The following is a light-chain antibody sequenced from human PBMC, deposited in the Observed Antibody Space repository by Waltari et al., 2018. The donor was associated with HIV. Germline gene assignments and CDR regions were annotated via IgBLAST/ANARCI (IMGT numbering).Light chain of an antibody. CDR3: YSYTNSHTRV. V-gene: IGLV2-14*01. CDR1: SSDVGGYNV. Sequence: QSALTQPASASGSPGQSITLSCPGTSSDVGGYNVVSWYQQHPGKAPKLVIYEVTNRPPGVSNRFSGSKSGNTASLTISGLQAEDEADYYCYSYTNSHTRVFGTGTKVTVL. J-gene: IGLJ1*01. CDR2: EVT.